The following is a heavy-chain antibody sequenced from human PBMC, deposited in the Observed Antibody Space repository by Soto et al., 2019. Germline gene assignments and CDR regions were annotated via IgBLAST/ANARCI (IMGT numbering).Heavy chain of an antibody. Sequence: QVQLQESGPGLVKPSQTLSLTCTVSGGSISSGGYYWSWIRQHPGKGLEWIEYIYYSGSTYYNPSLKSRVTISVDTSKNQFSLKLSSVTAADTDVYYCARSSRSRSWSLGGFDPWGQGTLVTVSS. D-gene: IGHD6-13*01. CDR3: ARSSRSRSWSLGGFDP. CDR2: IYYSGST. J-gene: IGHJ5*02. V-gene: IGHV4-31*03. CDR1: GGSISSGGYY.